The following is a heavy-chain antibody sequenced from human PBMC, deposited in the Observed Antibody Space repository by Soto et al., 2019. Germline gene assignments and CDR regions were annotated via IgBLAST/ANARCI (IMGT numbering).Heavy chain of an antibody. CDR1: GFTFSSYA. CDR3: ARRVSGRYYDY. Sequence: EVQLLESGGGLEQPGGSLRLSCAASGFTFSSYAMNWVRQAPGKGLEWVSVISGSGDSTYYVASVKGRFTISRDNSKNTLYLQMNSLRAEDTAVYYCARRVSGRYYDYWGQGTLVTVSS. V-gene: IGHV3-23*01. D-gene: IGHD1-26*01. J-gene: IGHJ4*02. CDR2: ISGSGDST.